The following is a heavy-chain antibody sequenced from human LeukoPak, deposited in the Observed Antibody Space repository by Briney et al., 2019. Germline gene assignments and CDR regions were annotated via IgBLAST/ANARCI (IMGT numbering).Heavy chain of an antibody. V-gene: IGHV3-53*01. D-gene: IGHD6-19*01. CDR2: IYSGTI. CDR3: AKEFRGGWPFDY. J-gene: IGHJ4*02. Sequence: GGSLRLSCTVSGFTVSSNSMSWVRQAPGKGLEWVSFIYSGTIHYSDSVKGRFTISRDNSKNTLYLQMNSLRAEDTAVYYCAKEFRGGWPFDYWGQGTLVTVSS. CDR1: GFTVSSNS.